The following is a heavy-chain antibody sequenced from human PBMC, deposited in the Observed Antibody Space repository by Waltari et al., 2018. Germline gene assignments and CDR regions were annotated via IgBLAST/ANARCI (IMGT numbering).Heavy chain of an antibody. D-gene: IGHD1-26*01. J-gene: IGHJ4*02. CDR1: GFTFSSYG. Sequence: QVQLVESGGGVVQPGRSLRLSCAASGFTFSSYGMPWVRQAPGKGVGGVAVIWYDGSNKYYADSVKGRFTISRDNSKNTLYLQMNSLRAEDTAVYYCAGGATDLGDYWGQGTLVTVSS. V-gene: IGHV3-33*01. CDR2: IWYDGSNK. CDR3: AGGATDLGDY.